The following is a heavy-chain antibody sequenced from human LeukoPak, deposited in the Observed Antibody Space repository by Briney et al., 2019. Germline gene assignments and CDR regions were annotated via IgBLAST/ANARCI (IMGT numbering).Heavy chain of an antibody. CDR3: ARDSLERDSWSATHDY. V-gene: IGHV1-69*13. CDR2: IIPIFGTA. J-gene: IGHJ4*02. CDR1: GGTFSSYA. Sequence: ASVKVSXKASGGTFSSYAISWVRQAPGQGLEWMGGIIPIFGTANYAQKFQGRVTITADESTSTAYMELSSLRSEDTAVYYCARDSLERDSWSATHDYWGQGTLVTVSS. D-gene: IGHD6-13*01.